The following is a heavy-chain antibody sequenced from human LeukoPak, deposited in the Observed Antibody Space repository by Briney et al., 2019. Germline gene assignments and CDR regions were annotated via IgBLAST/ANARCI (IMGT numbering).Heavy chain of an antibody. CDR3: ARRGKRYFDWTFDY. Sequence: SETLSLTCTVSGGSISSSSYYWGWIRQPPGKGLEWIGSIYYSGSTYYNPSLKSRVTISVDTSKNQFSLKLSSVTAADTAVYYCARRGKRYFDWTFDYWGQGTLVTVSS. CDR1: GGSISSSSYY. D-gene: IGHD3-9*01. J-gene: IGHJ4*02. CDR2: IYYSGST. V-gene: IGHV4-39*01.